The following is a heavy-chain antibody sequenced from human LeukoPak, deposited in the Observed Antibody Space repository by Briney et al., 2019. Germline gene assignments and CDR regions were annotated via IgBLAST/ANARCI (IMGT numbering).Heavy chain of an antibody. J-gene: IGHJ6*03. CDR3: ARDKNIFEGDGGLGYNFYMDV. V-gene: IGHV1-2*02. CDR2: INPNSGDA. Sequence: GASLKVSCKASGYTFNDYYIHWVRQAPGQGLEWMGWINPNSGDANYAQKFQGRVTMTRDTSISTGYMELSRLKNDDTAVYYCARDKNIFEGDGGLGYNFYMDVWGKGTTVTISS. CDR1: GYTFNDYY. D-gene: IGHD2/OR15-2a*01.